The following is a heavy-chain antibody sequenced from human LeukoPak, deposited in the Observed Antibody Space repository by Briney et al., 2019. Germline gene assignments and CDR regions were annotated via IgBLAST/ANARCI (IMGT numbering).Heavy chain of an antibody. V-gene: IGHV4-31*03. Sequence: SQTLSLTCTVSGGSISSGGYYWSWIRQHPGKGLEWIGYIYYSGSTYYNPSLKSRVTISVDTSKNQFPLKLSSVTAADTAVYYCARIRSSGYFYWGQGTLVTVSS. CDR3: ARIRSSGYFY. J-gene: IGHJ4*02. CDR2: IYYSGST. D-gene: IGHD3-22*01. CDR1: GGSISSGGYY.